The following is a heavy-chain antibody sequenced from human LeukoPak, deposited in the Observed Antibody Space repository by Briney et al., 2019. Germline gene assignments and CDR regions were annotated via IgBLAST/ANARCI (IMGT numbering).Heavy chain of an antibody. V-gene: IGHV3-74*01. Sequence: GGSLRLSCAASGFIFSDYWMHWVLRGPGKGLVWVSRIKSDGSSTSYAESVKGRFTISRDNAKNTVYVHMNSLRDEDTAVYYCAGGGRYAYFLDYWGQGTLVTVSS. CDR2: IKSDGSST. D-gene: IGHD3-16*01. CDR1: GFIFSDYW. CDR3: AGGGRYAYFLDY. J-gene: IGHJ4*02.